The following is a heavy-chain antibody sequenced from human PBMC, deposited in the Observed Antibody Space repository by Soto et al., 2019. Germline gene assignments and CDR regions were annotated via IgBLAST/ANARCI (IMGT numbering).Heavy chain of an antibody. V-gene: IGHV5-10-1*01. Sequence: GESLNLSCKGSGYSFTSYWISWVRQMPGKGLEWMGRIDPSDSYTNYSPSFQGHVTISADKSISTAYLQWSSLKASDTAMYYCARHPDFWSGYDGYWGQGTLVTVSS. CDR3: ARHPDFWSGYDGY. J-gene: IGHJ4*02. D-gene: IGHD3-3*01. CDR1: GYSFTSYW. CDR2: IDPSDSYT.